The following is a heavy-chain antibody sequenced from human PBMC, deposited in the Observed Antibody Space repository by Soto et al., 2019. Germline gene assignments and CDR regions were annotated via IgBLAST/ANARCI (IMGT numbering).Heavy chain of an antibody. CDR1: GFTFSSYG. CDR3: ARELDGSGQGHANWFDP. Sequence: QVQLVESGGGVVQPGRSLRLSCAASGFTFSSYGMHWVRQAPGKGLEWVAVIWDDGSNKYYADSVKGRFTISRDNSKKTLYLKMNRPKAADTAGYCWARELDGSGQGHANWFDPLGQGTLVTVSS. CDR2: IWDDGSNK. J-gene: IGHJ5*02. V-gene: IGHV3-33*01. D-gene: IGHD3-10*01.